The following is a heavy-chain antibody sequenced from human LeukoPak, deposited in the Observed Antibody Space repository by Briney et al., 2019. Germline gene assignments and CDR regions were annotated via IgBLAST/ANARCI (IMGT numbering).Heavy chain of an antibody. CDR2: IYYSGST. J-gene: IGHJ6*03. V-gene: IGHV4-59*01. D-gene: IGHD5-18*01. CDR1: GGSINSDY. CDR3: ARTTEGGYTYDYFYYYYMDV. Sequence: SETLSLTCTVSGGSINSDYWSWIRQPPGKGLEWIGYIYYSGSTNYNPSLKSRVTISVDMSKNQFSLKLRSVTAADTAVYYCARTTEGGYTYDYFYYYYMDVWGKGTTVTISS.